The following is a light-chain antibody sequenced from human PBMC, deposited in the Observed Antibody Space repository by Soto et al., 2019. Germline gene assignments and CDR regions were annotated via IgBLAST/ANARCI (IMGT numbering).Light chain of an antibody. J-gene: IGKJ4*01. V-gene: IGKV3-20*01. Sequence: EIVLTQSPGTLSLSPGERATLSCRASQSVSGSYLAWYQQRPGQAPRLLIYGASSRATCMPDRFSGSGSGTDFTLTISRLGAEDFAVYHCQQYGDSPLTFGGGTKVDIK. CDR1: QSVSGSY. CDR3: QQYGDSPLT. CDR2: GAS.